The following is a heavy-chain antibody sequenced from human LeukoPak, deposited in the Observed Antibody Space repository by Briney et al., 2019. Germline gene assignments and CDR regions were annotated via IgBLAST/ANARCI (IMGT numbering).Heavy chain of an antibody. CDR3: AIDYCTRDPLLEVPAAIRVAQAFDS. J-gene: IGHJ4*01. Sequence: SETLSLTCAVYGGSFSGFYWNWIRQSPGKGLEWIGEVNHSGSTSYNPSLKSRVTISVDTSKNQFSLKVTSVTAADTAVYYCAIDYCTRDPLLEVPAAIRVAQAFDSWGHGTLVTVSS. CDR2: VNHSGST. CDR1: GGSFSGFY. D-gene: IGHD2-2*01. V-gene: IGHV4-34*01.